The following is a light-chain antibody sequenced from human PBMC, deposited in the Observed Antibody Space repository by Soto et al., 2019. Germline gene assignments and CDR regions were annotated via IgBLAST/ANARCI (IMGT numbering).Light chain of an antibody. V-gene: IGKV1-17*03. Sequence: DIQMTQSPSAKSAYVGDRVTITCRASQGISKYLAWFQQKPGKVPKRLIYAASSLQSGVPARFSGCGSGTEFTLTIISLQPEDFGTYYCLQHTSYPCTFGQGTKVEIK. J-gene: IGKJ1*01. CDR3: LQHTSYPCT. CDR2: AAS. CDR1: QGISKY.